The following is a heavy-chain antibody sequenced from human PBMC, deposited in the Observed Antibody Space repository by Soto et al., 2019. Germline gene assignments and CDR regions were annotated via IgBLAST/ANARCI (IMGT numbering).Heavy chain of an antibody. D-gene: IGHD2-15*01. CDR1: GGTFSSYT. Sequence: SVKVSCKASGGTFSSYTISWVRQAPGQGLEWMGRIIPILGIANYAQKFQGRVTITADKSTSTAYMELSSLRSEDTAVYYCVSPQYCSGGSCYKGTLDYWGQGTLVTVSS. CDR2: IIPILGIA. V-gene: IGHV1-69*02. J-gene: IGHJ4*02. CDR3: VSPQYCSGGSCYKGTLDY.